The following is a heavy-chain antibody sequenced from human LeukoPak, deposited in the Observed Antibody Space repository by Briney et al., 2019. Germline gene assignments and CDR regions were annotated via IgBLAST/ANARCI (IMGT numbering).Heavy chain of an antibody. CDR1: GGTFSSYA. CDR3: ARGDGYGYYFDY. J-gene: IGHJ4*02. D-gene: IGHD5-24*01. CDR2: ITPIFGIA. Sequence: SVKVSCKASGGTFSSYAISWVRQAPGQGLEWMGRITPIFGIANYAQKFQGRVTITADKSTSTAYMELSSLRSEDTAAYYCARGDGYGYYFDYWGQGTLVTVSS. V-gene: IGHV1-69*04.